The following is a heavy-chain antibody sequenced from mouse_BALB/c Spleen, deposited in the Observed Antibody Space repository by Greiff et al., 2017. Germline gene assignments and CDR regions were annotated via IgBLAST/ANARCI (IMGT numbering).Heavy chain of an antibody. J-gene: IGHJ4*01. CDR2: ISSGGST. CDR1: GFTFSSYA. D-gene: IGHD2-4*01. CDR3: ARDDYDGDAMDY. V-gene: IGHV5-6-5*01. Sequence: EVQGVESGGGLVKPGGSLKLSCAASGFTFSSYAMSWVRQTPEKRLEWVASISSGGSTYYPDSVKGRFTISRDNARNILYLQMSSLRSEDTAMYYCARDDYDGDAMDYWGQGTSVTVSS.